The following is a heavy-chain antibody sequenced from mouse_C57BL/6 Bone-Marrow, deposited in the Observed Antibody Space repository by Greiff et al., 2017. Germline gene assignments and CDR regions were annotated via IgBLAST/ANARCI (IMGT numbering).Heavy chain of an antibody. Sequence: QVQLQQSGAELARPGASVKMSCKASGYTFTSYTMHWVKQRPGQGLEWIGYINPSSGYTKYNQKFKDKATLTAAKSSSTAYMQLSSLTSEDSAVYYCAKRDYGSRYYFDYWGQGTTLTVSS. CDR1: GYTFTSYT. V-gene: IGHV1-4*01. CDR3: AKRDYGSRYYFDY. D-gene: IGHD1-1*01. J-gene: IGHJ2*01. CDR2: INPSSGYT.